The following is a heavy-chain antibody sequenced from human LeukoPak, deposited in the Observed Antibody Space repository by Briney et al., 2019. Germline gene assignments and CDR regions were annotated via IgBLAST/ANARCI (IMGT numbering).Heavy chain of an antibody. J-gene: IGHJ4*02. CDR3: ARMVYDTSGYYPSFDY. V-gene: IGHV3-21*04. D-gene: IGHD3-22*01. CDR2: ISSSSSYI. CDR1: GFTFNSYG. Sequence: GGTLRLSCAASGFTFNSYGMSWVRQAPGKGLEWVSSISSSSSYIYYVDSVKGRFTISRDNAKNSLFLQMNSLRAEDTAVYYCARMVYDTSGYYPSFDYWGQGTLVTVSS.